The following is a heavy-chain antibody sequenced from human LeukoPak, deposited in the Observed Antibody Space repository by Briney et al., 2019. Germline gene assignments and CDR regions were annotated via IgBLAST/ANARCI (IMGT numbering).Heavy chain of an antibody. J-gene: IGHJ3*02. CDR3: ARDQVLWSTGAFDI. CDR2: MNPNSGNT. V-gene: IGHV1-8*03. D-gene: IGHD3-10*01. Sequence: ASVKVSCKASGYTFTSYDINWVRQATGQGLEWMGWMNPNSGNTGYAQKFQGRVTITRNTSISTAYMELSSLRSEDTAVYYCARDQVLWSTGAFDIWGQGTMVTVSS. CDR1: GYTFTSYD.